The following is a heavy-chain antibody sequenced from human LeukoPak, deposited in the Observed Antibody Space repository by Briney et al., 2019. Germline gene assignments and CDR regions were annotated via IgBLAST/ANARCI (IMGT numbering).Heavy chain of an antibody. Sequence: SETLSLTCTVSGGSISSYYWSWIRQPPGKGLEWIGYIYYSGSANYNPSLKSRVTISVDTSKNQFSLKLSSVTAADTAVYYCARGGDYGDLRYFDYWGQGTLVTVSS. CDR2: IYYSGSA. D-gene: IGHD4-17*01. CDR1: GGSISSYY. CDR3: ARGGDYGDLRYFDY. V-gene: IGHV4-59*01. J-gene: IGHJ4*02.